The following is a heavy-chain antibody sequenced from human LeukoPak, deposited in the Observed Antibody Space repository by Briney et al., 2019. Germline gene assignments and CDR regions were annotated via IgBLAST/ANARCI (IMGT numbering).Heavy chain of an antibody. CDR1: GYSISSGYF. CDR2: VYHVGTT. CDR3: AGASYDYDSGSKRGDYYNYYMDV. J-gene: IGHJ6*03. D-gene: IGHD3-10*01. Sequence: SETLSLTCTASGYSISSGYFWGWIRQPPGKGLEWIGVYHVGTTDYNPSLKSRVTISIDTSKNQFALKLSSVTAADTAVYYCAGASYDYDSGSKRGDYYNYYMDVWGKGTTVTVSS. V-gene: IGHV4-38-2*02.